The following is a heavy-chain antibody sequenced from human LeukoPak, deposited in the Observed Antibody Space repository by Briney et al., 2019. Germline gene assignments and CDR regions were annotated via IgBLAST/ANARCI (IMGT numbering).Heavy chain of an antibody. CDR2: ISSSGSTI. V-gene: IGHV3-48*03. D-gene: IGHD2-15*01. CDR3: ARIPRGISGMDV. J-gene: IGHJ6*04. CDR1: GFTFSSYE. Sequence: GGSLRLSCAATGFTFSSYEMNRVRQAPGKGLEWVSYISSSGSTIYYADSMKGRFTISRDNAKNSLYLQMNSLRAEDTAVYYCARIPRGISGMDVWGKGTTVTVSS.